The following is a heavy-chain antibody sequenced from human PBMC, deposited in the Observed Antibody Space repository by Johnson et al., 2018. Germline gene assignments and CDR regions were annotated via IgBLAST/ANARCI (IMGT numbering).Heavy chain of an antibody. CDR1: GVSLSLHQ. D-gene: IGHD6-13*01. CDR3: ARESFSITAGNDGFDI. J-gene: IGHJ3*02. CDR2: IYESGGT. Sequence: VQLVESGPGLVKPSETLSLICTVSGVSLSLHQWNWIRQPPGKGLEWIGVIYESGGTNYNPSLNSRVTISLGASKTQFSLKLSSVTAADTAVYYCARESFSITAGNDGFDIWGQGTMVTVSS. V-gene: IGHV4-59*11.